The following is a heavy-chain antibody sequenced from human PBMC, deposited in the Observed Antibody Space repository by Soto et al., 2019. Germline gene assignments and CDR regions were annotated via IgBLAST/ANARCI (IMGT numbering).Heavy chain of an antibody. J-gene: IGHJ1*01. CDR1: GFTFSSYS. D-gene: IGHD3-3*01. CDR2: ISSSSSTI. V-gene: IGHV3-48*02. CDR3: ARVYYDFWSGYNEYFQH. Sequence: EVQLEESGGGLVQPGGSLRLSCAASGFTFSSYSMNWVRQAPGKGLEWVSYISSSSSTIYYADSVKGRFTISRDNAKNSLYLQMNSLRDEDTAVYYCARVYYDFWSGYNEYFQHWGQGTLVTVSS.